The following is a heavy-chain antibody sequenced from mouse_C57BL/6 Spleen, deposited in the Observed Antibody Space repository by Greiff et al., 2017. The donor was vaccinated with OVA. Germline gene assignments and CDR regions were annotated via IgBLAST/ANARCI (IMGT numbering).Heavy chain of an antibody. CDR1: GYAFSSSW. Sequence: QVQLKESGPELVKPGASVKISCKASGYAFSSSWMNWVKQRPGKGLEWIGRIYPGDGDTNYNGKFKGKATLTADKSSSTAYMQLSSLTSEDSAVYFCARRGDGYYGMDYWGQGTSVTVSS. V-gene: IGHV1-82*01. CDR2: IYPGDGDT. D-gene: IGHD2-3*01. CDR3: ARRGDGYYGMDY. J-gene: IGHJ4*01.